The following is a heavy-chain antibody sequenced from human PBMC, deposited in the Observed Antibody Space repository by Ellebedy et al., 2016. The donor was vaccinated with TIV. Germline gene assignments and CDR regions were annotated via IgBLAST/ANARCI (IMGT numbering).Heavy chain of an antibody. J-gene: IGHJ3*02. CDR1: GFNFGGHA. V-gene: IGHV3-23*01. CDR2: IGSSAYST. Sequence: GESLKISCAASGFNFGGHAMKWVRQAPGKGLEWVSAIGSSAYSTHYADSVKCSFTITRDNSRNTLYLQLNIVRGEDTAVYFCAKDLRYSAGWGGALDIWGHGAMVTVSS. D-gene: IGHD3-9*01. CDR3: AKDLRYSAGWGGALDI.